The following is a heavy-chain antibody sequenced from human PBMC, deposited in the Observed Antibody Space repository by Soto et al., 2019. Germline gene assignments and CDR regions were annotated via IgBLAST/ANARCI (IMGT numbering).Heavy chain of an antibody. Sequence: SGATLVNPTQTLTLNCTFSGFSLSTSGMCVSWIRQPPGKALEWLARIDWDDDKYYSTSLKTRLTISKDTSKNQVVLTMTNMDPVDTATYYCARSPSPRRYYYYMDVWGKGTTVTVSS. CDR3: ARSPSPRRYYYYMDV. V-gene: IGHV2-70*11. CDR1: GFSLSTSGMC. J-gene: IGHJ6*03. CDR2: IDWDDDK.